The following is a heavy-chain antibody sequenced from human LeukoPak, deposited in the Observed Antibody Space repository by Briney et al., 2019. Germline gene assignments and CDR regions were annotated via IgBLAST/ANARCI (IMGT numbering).Heavy chain of an antibody. CDR1: GYSFTSYW. V-gene: IGHV5-51*01. D-gene: IGHD2-2*01. J-gene: IGHJ4*02. Sequence: GESLKISCKGSGYSFTSYWIGWVRQMPGKGLEWMGIICPGDSDTRYSPSFQGQVTISADKSISTAYLQWSSLKASDTATYYCARLSWSDCSSTSCYATYFDYWGQGTLVTVSS. CDR3: ARLSWSDCSSTSCYATYFDY. CDR2: ICPGDSDT.